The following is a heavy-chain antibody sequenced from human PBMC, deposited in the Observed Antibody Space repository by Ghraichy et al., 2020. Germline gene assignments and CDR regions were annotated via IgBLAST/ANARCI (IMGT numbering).Heavy chain of an antibody. Sequence: SETLSLTCTVSGGSISSSSYYWGWIRQPPGKGLEWIGSIYYSGSTYYNPSLKSRVTISVDTSKNQFSLKLSSVTAADTAVYYCAREYRYSSSSGWVAAFDIWGQGTMVTVSS. CDR2: IYYSGST. CDR3: AREYRYSSSSGWVAAFDI. J-gene: IGHJ3*02. D-gene: IGHD6-6*01. V-gene: IGHV4-39*07. CDR1: GGSISSSSYY.